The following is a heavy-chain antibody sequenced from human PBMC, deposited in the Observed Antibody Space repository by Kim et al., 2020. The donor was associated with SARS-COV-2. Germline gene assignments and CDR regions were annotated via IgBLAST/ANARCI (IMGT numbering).Heavy chain of an antibody. Sequence: GGSLRLSCAASGFTFDKYDMHWVRQAPGKGLEWVSLIWYDGRNDKYADSVKGRFTISRDNSKNTLYLLMNNLRDEDTAVYYCARNRDTYYYDSSGYNHWGQGTLVTVSS. CDR2: IWYDGRND. V-gene: IGHV3-33*01. CDR3: ARNRDTYYYDSSGYNH. J-gene: IGHJ1*01. CDR1: GFTFDKYD. D-gene: IGHD3-22*01.